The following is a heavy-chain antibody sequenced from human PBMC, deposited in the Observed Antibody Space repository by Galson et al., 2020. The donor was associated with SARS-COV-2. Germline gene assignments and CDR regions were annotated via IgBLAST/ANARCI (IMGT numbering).Heavy chain of an antibody. Sequence: ASETLSLTCTVSGGSISTYYWSWIRQSPGKGLEWIGSIYYSGSTNYNPSLKSRVTISIDTSKSQFSLKLNSVTAADTAIYYCARHGVEEPSSTTCYDDWGHGALVTVSS. CDR2: IYYSGST. D-gene: IGHD2-2*01. CDR1: GGSISTYY. J-gene: IGHJ4*01. V-gene: IGHV4-59*08. CDR3: ARHGVEEPSSTTCYDD.